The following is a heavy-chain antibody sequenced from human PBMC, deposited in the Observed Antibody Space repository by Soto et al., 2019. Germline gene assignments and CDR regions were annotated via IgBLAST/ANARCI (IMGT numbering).Heavy chain of an antibody. CDR1: GGSFSGYY. Sequence: PSETLSLTCAVYGGSFSGYYWTWIRQPPGTGLEWIGEINHSGSTNYNPSLKSRVTISVDTSKDQFSLKLTSVTAADTAVYYCARDKITGLFDYWGQGALVTVSS. J-gene: IGHJ4*02. CDR3: ARDKITGLFDY. V-gene: IGHV4-34*01. CDR2: INHSGST. D-gene: IGHD2-8*02.